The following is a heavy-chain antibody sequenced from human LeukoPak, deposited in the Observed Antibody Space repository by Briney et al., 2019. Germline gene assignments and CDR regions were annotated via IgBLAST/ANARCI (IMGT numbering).Heavy chain of an antibody. CDR3: ARGPTRGGFLPMD. CDR2: INTDGSST. V-gene: IGHV3-74*01. D-gene: IGHD3-10*01. Sequence: GGSLRLSCAASGFTFSSYWMHWVRQAPGKGLVWVSRINTDGSSTSYADSVKGRFTISRDNAKNTLYLQMNSLRAEDTAVYYCARGPTRGGFLPMDWGQGTLVTVSS. J-gene: IGHJ4*02. CDR1: GFTFSSYW.